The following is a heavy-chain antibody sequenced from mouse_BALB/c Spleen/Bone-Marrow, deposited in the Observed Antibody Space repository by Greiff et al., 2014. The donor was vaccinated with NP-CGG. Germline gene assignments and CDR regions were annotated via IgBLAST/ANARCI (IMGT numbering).Heavy chain of an antibody. CDR2: IRNKANGYTT. D-gene: IGHD1-2*01. J-gene: IGHJ4*01. CDR3: AVRGITTATGAMDY. V-gene: IGHV7-3*02. Sequence: DVMLVESGGGLVQPGGSLRLSCATSGFTFTDYYMSWVRQPPGKALKWLGFIRNKANGYTTEYSASVKGRFTISRDNSHSILYLQMNTLRAEDSATYYCAVRGITTATGAMDYWGQGTSVTVSS. CDR1: GFTFTDYY.